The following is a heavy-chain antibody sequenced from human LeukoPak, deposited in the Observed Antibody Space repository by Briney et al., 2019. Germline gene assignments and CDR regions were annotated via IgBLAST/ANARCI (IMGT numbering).Heavy chain of an antibody. V-gene: IGHV3-30*04. CDR1: GFTFSSYA. J-gene: IGHJ4*02. CDR2: ISYDGSNK. D-gene: IGHD4-17*01. Sequence: GRSLRLSCAASGFTFSSYAMHWVRQAPGKGLEWVAVISYDGSNKYYADSVKGRFTISRDNSKNTLYLQMNSLRAEDTAVYYCAKDLSSGAFDYWGQGTLVTVSS. CDR3: AKDLSSGAFDY.